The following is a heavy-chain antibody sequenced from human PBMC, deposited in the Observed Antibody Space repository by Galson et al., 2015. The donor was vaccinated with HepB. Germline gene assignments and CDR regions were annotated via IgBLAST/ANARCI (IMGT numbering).Heavy chain of an antibody. CDR3: AREYSSSWIYYFDY. CDR2: INAGNGNT. J-gene: IGHJ4*02. Sequence: SVKVSCKASGYTFTSYAMHWVRQAPGQRLEWMGWINAGNGNTKYSQKFRGRVTITRDTSASTAYMELSSLRSEDTAVYYCAREYSSSWIYYFDYWDQGTLVTVSS. V-gene: IGHV1-3*01. D-gene: IGHD6-13*01. CDR1: GYTFTSYA.